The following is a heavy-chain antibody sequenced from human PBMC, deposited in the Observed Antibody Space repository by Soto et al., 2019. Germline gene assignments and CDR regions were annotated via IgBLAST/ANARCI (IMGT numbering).Heavy chain of an antibody. D-gene: IGHD6-13*01. CDR3: ARGLTAATFDY. V-gene: IGHV3-74*01. J-gene: IGHJ4*02. CDR2: INSDGSST. Sequence: GGSLRLSCAASGFTFSNYWIHWVRQAPGKGLVWVSRINSDGSSTSHADSVKGRFTISRDNAKNTLYLQMNSLRAEDTAVYYCARGLTAATFDYWGQGTLVPVSS. CDR1: GFTFSNYW.